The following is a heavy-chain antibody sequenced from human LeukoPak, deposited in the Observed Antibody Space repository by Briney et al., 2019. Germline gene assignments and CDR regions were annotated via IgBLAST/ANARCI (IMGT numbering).Heavy chain of an antibody. D-gene: IGHD6-13*01. Sequence: PGGSLRLSCAASGFTFSSYWMSWVRQAPGKGLEWVSSICSSSSYIYYADSVRGRFTIFRDNAKNSLYLQMNSLRAEDTAVYYCARELAAAGTVLDYWGLGTLVTVSS. V-gene: IGHV3-21*01. CDR3: ARELAAAGTVLDY. CDR1: GFTFSSYW. CDR2: ICSSSSYI. J-gene: IGHJ4*02.